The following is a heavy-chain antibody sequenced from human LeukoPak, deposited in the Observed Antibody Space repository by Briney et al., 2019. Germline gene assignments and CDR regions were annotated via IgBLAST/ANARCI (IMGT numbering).Heavy chain of an antibody. D-gene: IGHD2-8*02. CDR2: IKQDGSEK. V-gene: IGHV3-7*01. CDR3: ARVVPGTGFFY. CDR1: GFSFSTYW. Sequence: GGSLRLSCAASGFSFSTYWMIWVRQAPGKGLEWVASIKQDGSEKYYVDSVKGRFTISRDNARNSLYLQMNSLRAEDTAVYYCARVVPGTGFFYWGQGTLVTVSS. J-gene: IGHJ4*02.